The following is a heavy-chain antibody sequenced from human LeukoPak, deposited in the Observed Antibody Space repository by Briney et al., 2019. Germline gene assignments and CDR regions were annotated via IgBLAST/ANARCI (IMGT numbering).Heavy chain of an antibody. CDR2: ISSNGGST. J-gene: IGHJ4*02. Sequence: TGGSLRLSCSASGFTFGSIRMHWVRQAPGKGLEYVSAISSNGGSTYYADSVKGRFTISSDNSKNTLYLQMSSLRTEDTAVYYCVNQISGWVYWGQGTLVTVSS. CDR3: VNQISGWVY. D-gene: IGHD6-19*01. V-gene: IGHV3-64D*06. CDR1: GFTFGSIR.